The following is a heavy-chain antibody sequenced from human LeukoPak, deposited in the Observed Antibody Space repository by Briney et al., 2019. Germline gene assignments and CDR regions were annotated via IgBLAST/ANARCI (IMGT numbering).Heavy chain of an antibody. V-gene: IGHV4-59*01. Sequence: SETLSLPCTVSGGSISSYYWSWIRQPPGKGLEWIGYIYYSGSTNYNPSLKSRVTISVDTSKNQFSLKLSSVTAADTAVYYCARAGVALGALDIWGQGTMVTVSS. CDR3: ARAGVALGALDI. D-gene: IGHD3-3*01. J-gene: IGHJ3*02. CDR1: GGSISSYY. CDR2: IYYSGST.